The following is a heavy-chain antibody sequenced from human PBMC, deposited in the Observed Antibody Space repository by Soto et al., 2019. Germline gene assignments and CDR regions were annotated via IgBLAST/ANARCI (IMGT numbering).Heavy chain of an antibody. V-gene: IGHV4-31*03. J-gene: IGHJ4*02. D-gene: IGHD3-22*01. CDR1: GGSISSGGYY. Sequence: SETLSLTCTVSGGSISSGGYYWSWIRQHPGRGLEWIGYIYYSGSTYYNPSLKSRVTISVDTSKNQFSLKLSSVTAADTAVYYCARGPITMIVANHLAYFDYWGQGALVTVSS. CDR3: ARGPITMIVANHLAYFDY. CDR2: IYYSGST.